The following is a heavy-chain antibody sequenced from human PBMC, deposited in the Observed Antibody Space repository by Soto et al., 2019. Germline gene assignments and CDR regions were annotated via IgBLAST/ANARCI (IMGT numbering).Heavy chain of an antibody. Sequence: QVQLQESGRGLVKPSETLSLNCTVSGDSINSNYWSWIRQPPGKGLEWIGYIYYNGKSNYSPSLKSRVTISVDTSKKQFSLKLTSVTAADTAVYYCARAPSFYYFGMDVWGQGTTVTVSS. CDR2: IYYNGKS. CDR1: GDSINSNY. J-gene: IGHJ6*02. CDR3: ARAPSFYYFGMDV. V-gene: IGHV4-59*01.